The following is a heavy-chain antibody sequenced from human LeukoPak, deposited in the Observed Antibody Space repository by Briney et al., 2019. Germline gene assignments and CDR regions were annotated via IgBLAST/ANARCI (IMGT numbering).Heavy chain of an antibody. Sequence: ASVKVSCKASGYTFTSYGISWVRQAPGQGLEWMGWISAYNGNTNYAQKFQGRVTITADESTSTAYMELSSLRSEDTAVYYCARRGDSSSWYFGANYYYMDVWGKGTTVTISS. D-gene: IGHD6-13*01. V-gene: IGHV1-18*01. CDR1: GYTFTSYG. J-gene: IGHJ6*03. CDR2: ISAYNGNT. CDR3: ARRGDSSSWYFGANYYYMDV.